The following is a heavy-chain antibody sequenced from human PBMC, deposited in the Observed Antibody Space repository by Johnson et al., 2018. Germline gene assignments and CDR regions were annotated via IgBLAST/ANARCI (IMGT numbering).Heavy chain of an antibody. J-gene: IGHJ3*02. D-gene: IGHD4-17*01. CDR3: ARGVTTDALDI. Sequence: QVQLVESGAEVTKPGSSXKVSCKASGGTFSSYAISWVRQAPGQGLEWMGGIIPLFGTANYAQKCQGRVTITADDSTSPAYMELSSLRSEDQAVYYCARGVTTDALDIWGQGTMVTVSS. CDR2: IIPLFGTA. V-gene: IGHV1-69*01. CDR1: GGTFSSYA.